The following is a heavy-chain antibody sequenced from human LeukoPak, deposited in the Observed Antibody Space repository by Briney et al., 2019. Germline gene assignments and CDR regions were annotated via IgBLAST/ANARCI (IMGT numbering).Heavy chain of an antibody. CDR3: AREVNTMIVVVEEVGAFDI. V-gene: IGHV4-59*01. CDR1: GGSFSGYY. Sequence: SETLSLTCAVYGGSFSGYYWSWIRQPPGKGLEWIGYIYYSGSTNYNPSLKSRVTISVDTSKNQFSLKLSSVTAADTAVYYCAREVNTMIVVVEEVGAFDIWGQGTMVTVSS. D-gene: IGHD3-22*01. CDR2: IYYSGST. J-gene: IGHJ3*02.